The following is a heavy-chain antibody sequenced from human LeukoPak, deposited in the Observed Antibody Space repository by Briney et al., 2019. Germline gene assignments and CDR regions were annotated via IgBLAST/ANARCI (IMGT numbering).Heavy chain of an antibody. J-gene: IGHJ4*02. CDR1: GFTFSSYS. CDR2: ISSSSSYI. D-gene: IGHD6-13*01. Sequence: GGSLRLSCAASGFTFSSYSMNWVRQAPGKGLEWVSSISSSSSYIYYADSVKGRFTISRDNAKNSLYLQMNSLRAEDTAVYYCARVRAAAGTEYFDYWGQGTLVTVSS. CDR3: ARVRAAAGTEYFDY. V-gene: IGHV3-21*01.